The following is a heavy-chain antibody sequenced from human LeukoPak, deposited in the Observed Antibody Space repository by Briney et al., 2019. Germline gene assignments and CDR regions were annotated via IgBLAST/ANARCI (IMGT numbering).Heavy chain of an antibody. J-gene: IGHJ4*02. D-gene: IGHD5-12*01. CDR1: GFTFSGSA. Sequence: PGGFLKLSCAASGFTFSGSAMHWVRQASGKGREWFGRIRRKAHSYATAYAASVKSRFTIYREDSTNTAYLQMNSLKTEDTAVYYCTRHMLGDGDSGYDWGEFDYWGQGTLVTVS. CDR2: IRRKAHSYAT. CDR3: TRHMLGDGDSGYDWGEFDY. V-gene: IGHV3-73*01.